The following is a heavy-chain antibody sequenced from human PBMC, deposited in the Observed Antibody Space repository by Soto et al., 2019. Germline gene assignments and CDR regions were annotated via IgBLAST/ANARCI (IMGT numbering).Heavy chain of an antibody. CDR2: IYTSGST. CDR3: ARDRLTGYSLIPLDY. D-gene: IGHD3-9*01. J-gene: IGHJ4*02. Sequence: SSETLSLTCTVSGGSISSYHWSWIRQPAGKGLEWIGRIYTSGSTNYNPSLKSRVTMSVDTSKNQFSLKLSSVTAAGTAVSYCARDRLTGYSLIPLDYWGQGTLVTVSS. CDR1: GGSISSYH. V-gene: IGHV4-4*07.